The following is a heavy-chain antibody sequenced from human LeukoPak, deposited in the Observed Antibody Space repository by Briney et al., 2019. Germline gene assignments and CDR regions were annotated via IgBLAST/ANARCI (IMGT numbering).Heavy chain of an antibody. CDR1: GFTFSDYD. CDR3: TRVTTVTAGDY. V-gene: IGHV3-48*02. Sequence: TGGSLRLSCAASGFTFSDYDVNWVRQAPGKGLEWVSYITGSSLTIKYADSVKGRFTISRDNAKNSLYLQMNSLRDDDTAVYYCTRVTTVTAGDYWGQGTLVTVSS. D-gene: IGHD4-17*01. CDR2: ITGSSLTI. J-gene: IGHJ4*02.